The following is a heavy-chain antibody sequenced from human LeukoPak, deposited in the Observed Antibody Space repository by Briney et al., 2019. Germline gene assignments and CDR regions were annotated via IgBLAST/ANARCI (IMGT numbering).Heavy chain of an antibody. J-gene: IGHJ4*02. CDR3: ARVEGNIVTTTEGYFDY. CDR1: GFTFSTYG. Sequence: PGGSLRLSCAASGFTFSTYGMHWVRQAPGKGLEWVTSIHYDGTNKYYAEAVKGRFTISRDNAKNSLYLQMNSLRAEDTAVYYCARVEGNIVTTTEGYFDYWGQGTLVTVSS. V-gene: IGHV3-30*02. D-gene: IGHD5-12*01. CDR2: IHYDGTNK.